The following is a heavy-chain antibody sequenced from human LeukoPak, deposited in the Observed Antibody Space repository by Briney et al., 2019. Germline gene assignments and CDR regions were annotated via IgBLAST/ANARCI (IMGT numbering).Heavy chain of an antibody. D-gene: IGHD5-24*01. CDR2: INPNSGDT. CDR1: GYSFIGYY. Sequence: GASVKVSCKASGYSFIGYYMHWVRQAPGQGLEWMGWINPNSGDTNYAQKFQGRVTVTRDTSVSTVFVELSRLTSDDTAVYYCARSSRSTDGYYYLYYGLDVWGQGTTVTVSS. CDR3: ARSSRSTDGYYYLYYGLDV. J-gene: IGHJ6*02. V-gene: IGHV1-2*02.